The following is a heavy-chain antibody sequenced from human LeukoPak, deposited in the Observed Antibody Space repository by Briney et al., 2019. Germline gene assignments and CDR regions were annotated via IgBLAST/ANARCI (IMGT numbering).Heavy chain of an antibody. J-gene: IGHJ4*02. CDR3: ARDVGGVAGYNFDY. D-gene: IGHD3-16*01. V-gene: IGHV1-18*01. CDR2: TSVHNGNP. Sequence: ASVKVSCKASGYSFRKYDVSWVRQAPGQGLEWMGWTSVHNGNPKYAQKFQGRVTMTTGTSTSTHYMELRSLTSDDTAVYYCARDVGGVAGYNFDYWGQGTLVAVSS. CDR1: GYSFRKYD.